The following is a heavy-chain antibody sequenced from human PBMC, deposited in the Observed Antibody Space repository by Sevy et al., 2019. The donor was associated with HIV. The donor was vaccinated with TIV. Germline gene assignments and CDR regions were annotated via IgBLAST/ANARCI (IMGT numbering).Heavy chain of an antibody. CDR3: ARVWGCSSTSCFAYWFDP. CDR1: GFTFSNYW. CDR2: IKEDGSEN. J-gene: IGHJ5*02. Sequence: GGSLRLSCAASGFTFSNYWMSWVRQAPGKGLEWVANIKEDGSENYYVDSVKGRFTISRDNAKNSLYLQMNSLRAEDTAVYYCARVWGCSSTSCFAYWFDPWGQGTLVTVSS. D-gene: IGHD2-2*01. V-gene: IGHV3-7*03.